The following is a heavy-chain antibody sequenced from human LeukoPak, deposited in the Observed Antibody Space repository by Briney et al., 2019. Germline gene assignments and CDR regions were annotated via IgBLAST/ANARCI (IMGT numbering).Heavy chain of an antibody. CDR3: ASTSGWYEPIDY. CDR2: IWYDGSNK. CDR1: GFTFGSYS. J-gene: IGHJ4*02. D-gene: IGHD6-19*01. Sequence: GGSLRLSCAASGFTFGSYSMNWVRQAPGKGLEWVAVIWYDGSNKYYADSVKGRFTISRDNSKNTLYLQMNSLRAEDTAVYYCASTSGWYEPIDYWGQGTLVTVSS. V-gene: IGHV3-33*08.